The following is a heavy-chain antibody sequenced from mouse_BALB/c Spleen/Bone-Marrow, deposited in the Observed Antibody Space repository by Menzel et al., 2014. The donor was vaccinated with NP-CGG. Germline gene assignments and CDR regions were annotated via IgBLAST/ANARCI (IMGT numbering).Heavy chain of an antibody. Sequence: QVQLQQSGAELVMPGASVKMSCKASGHTFTDYWMHWVKQRPGQGLEWIGAIDTSDSYTSYNQKFKGKATLTVDESSSTAYMQPSSLTSEDSAVYYCARSDYRYDPFAYWGQGTLVTVSA. CDR3: ARSDYRYDPFAY. V-gene: IGHV1-69*01. J-gene: IGHJ3*01. D-gene: IGHD2-14*01. CDR1: GHTFTDYW. CDR2: IDTSDSYT.